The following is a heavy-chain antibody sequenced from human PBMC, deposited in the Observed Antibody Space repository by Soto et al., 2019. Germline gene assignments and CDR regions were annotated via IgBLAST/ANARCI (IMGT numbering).Heavy chain of an antibody. Sequence: PSETLSLTCAVYGVSFSGYYWSWIRQPPGKGLEWIGEINHSGSTNYNPSLKSRVTISVDTSKNQFSLKLSSVTAADTAVYYCATYFGSGTYFPDHYYYGMDVWGQGTTVTVSS. D-gene: IGHD3-10*01. CDR3: ATYFGSGTYFPDHYYYGMDV. V-gene: IGHV4-34*01. CDR1: GVSFSGYY. J-gene: IGHJ6*02. CDR2: INHSGST.